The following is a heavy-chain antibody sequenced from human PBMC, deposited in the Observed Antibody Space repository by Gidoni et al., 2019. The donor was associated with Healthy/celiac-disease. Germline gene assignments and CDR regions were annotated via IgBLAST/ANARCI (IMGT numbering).Heavy chain of an antibody. V-gene: IGHV4-61*01. Sequence: QVQLQESGPGLVKPSETLSLTCTVSGGSVSSGSYYWSWMRQPPGKGLGWILYIDYSGSTNYNPALKSRVTISGDTSKTQFSLKLSSATAADTAVYYCARDQATMVRGFDPWGQGTLVTVSS. CDR1: GGSVSSGSYY. D-gene: IGHD3-10*01. J-gene: IGHJ5*02. CDR3: ARDQATMVRGFDP. CDR2: IDYSGST.